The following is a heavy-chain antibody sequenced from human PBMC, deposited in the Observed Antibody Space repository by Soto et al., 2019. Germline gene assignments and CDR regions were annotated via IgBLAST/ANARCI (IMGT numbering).Heavy chain of an antibody. CDR1: GGSISSYY. CDR3: ARDVTTMVRGVPLNWFDP. J-gene: IGHJ5*02. D-gene: IGHD3-10*01. Sequence: SETLSLTCTVSGGSISSYYWSWIRQPPGKGLEWIGYIYYSGGTNYNPSLKSRVTISVDTSKNQFSLKLSSVTAADTAVYYCARDVTTMVRGVPLNWFDPWGQGTLVTVSS. CDR2: IYYSGGT. V-gene: IGHV4-59*01.